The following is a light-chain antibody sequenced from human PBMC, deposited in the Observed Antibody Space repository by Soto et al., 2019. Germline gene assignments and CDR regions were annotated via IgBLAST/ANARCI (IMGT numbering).Light chain of an antibody. CDR3: QQYNSWLWT. Sequence: EIVLTQSPGTLSLSPGQRATLSCRASESISRDYLAWYQQRLGQAPRLLIYGASSGATGIPARFSGSGSGTEFTLIISSLQSEDSAVYYCQQYNSWLWTFGQGTKVDIK. CDR1: ESISRDY. J-gene: IGKJ1*01. V-gene: IGKV3-20*01. CDR2: GAS.